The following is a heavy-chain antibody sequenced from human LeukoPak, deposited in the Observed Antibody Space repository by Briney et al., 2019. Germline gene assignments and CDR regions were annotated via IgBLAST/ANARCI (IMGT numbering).Heavy chain of an antibody. CDR3: AKTDSGSYWGLGAFDI. D-gene: IGHD1-26*01. CDR2: ISYDGSNK. V-gene: IGHV3-30*18. Sequence: PGGSLRLSCAASGFTFSSYGMHWVRQAPGKGLEWVAVISYDGSNKYYADSVKGRFTISRDNSKNTLYLQMNSLRAEDTAVYYCAKTDSGSYWGLGAFDIWGQGTMVTVSS. J-gene: IGHJ3*02. CDR1: GFTFSSYG.